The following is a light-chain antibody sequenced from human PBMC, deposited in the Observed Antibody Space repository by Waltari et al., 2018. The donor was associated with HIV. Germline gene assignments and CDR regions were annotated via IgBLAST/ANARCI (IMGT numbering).Light chain of an antibody. CDR3: QQYKSSYS. CDR1: QNVYGW. V-gene: IGKV1-5*03. CDR2: KAT. Sequence: DIQMTQSPSTLAASVGDSVTITCRASQNVYGWLAWYPQKPGKAPKLLIYKATTLQSGVPSRFSASGSEAEFTLTISSLQSDDFATYYCQQYKSSYSFGQGTKLEIK. J-gene: IGKJ2*01.